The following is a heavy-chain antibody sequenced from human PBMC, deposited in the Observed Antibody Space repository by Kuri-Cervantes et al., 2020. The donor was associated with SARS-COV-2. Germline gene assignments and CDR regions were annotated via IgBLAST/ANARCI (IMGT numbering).Heavy chain of an antibody. D-gene: IGHD2-21*02. CDR3: ARHPLSYCGGDCSSPSWYFDL. Sequence: SVKVSCKASGGTFSSYTISWVRQAPGQGLEWMGRIIPILGIANYAQKFQGRVTITADKSTSTAYMELSNLRSEDTAVYYCARHPLSYCGGDCSSPSWYFDLWGRGTLVTVSS. J-gene: IGHJ2*01. CDR1: GGTFSSYT. CDR2: IIPILGIA. V-gene: IGHV1-69*02.